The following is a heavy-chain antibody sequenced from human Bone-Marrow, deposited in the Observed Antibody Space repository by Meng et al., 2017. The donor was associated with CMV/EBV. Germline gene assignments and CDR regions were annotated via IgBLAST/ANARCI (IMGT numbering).Heavy chain of an antibody. Sequence: GESLKISCAASGFTFSSYSMNWVRQAPGKGLEWVSYISSSSSTIYYADSVKGRFTISRDNAKNSLYLQMNSLRAEDTAVYYCARVPSTVTTGWEDYWGQGTRVTVSS. CDR1: GFTFSSYS. CDR3: ARVPSTVTTGWEDY. CDR2: ISSSSSTI. V-gene: IGHV3-48*04. J-gene: IGHJ4*02. D-gene: IGHD4-17*01.